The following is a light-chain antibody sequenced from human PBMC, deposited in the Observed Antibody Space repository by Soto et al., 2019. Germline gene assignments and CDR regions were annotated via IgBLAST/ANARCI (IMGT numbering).Light chain of an antibody. CDR3: TSYSRPTRVT. CDR2: EVS. V-gene: IGLV2-14*01. J-gene: IGLJ2*01. Sequence: QSVLTQPASVSGSPGQSITISCSGTSSDVVNYNFVSWYQQYPGKAPKLVIYEVSNRPSGVSSRFSGSKSGNTASLTISGLQVEDEAYYYCTSYSRPTRVTLGGGTKVTVL. CDR1: SSDVVNYNF.